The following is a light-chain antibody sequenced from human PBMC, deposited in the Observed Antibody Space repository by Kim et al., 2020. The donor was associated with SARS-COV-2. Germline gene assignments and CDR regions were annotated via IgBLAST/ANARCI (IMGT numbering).Light chain of an antibody. V-gene: IGKV3-15*01. CDR1: QSVGSN. CDR2: GAS. Sequence: EIVMTQSPDLVSVSPGERATLSCRASQSVGSNLAWYQQKPGQATRLLIYGASTRATGIPARFSGSGSGTDFTLTVSSLQSEDFAVYYCQQYHDWPPITFGQGTRLEIK. J-gene: IGKJ5*01. CDR3: QQYHDWPPIT.